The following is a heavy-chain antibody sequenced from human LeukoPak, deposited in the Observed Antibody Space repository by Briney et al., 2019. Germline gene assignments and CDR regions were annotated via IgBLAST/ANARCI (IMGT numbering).Heavy chain of an antibody. CDR2: INHSGST. V-gene: IGHV4-34*01. CDR1: GGSFSGYY. CDR3: ARHTTMVHFDY. Sequence: SETLSLTCAAYGGSFSGYYWSWIRQPPGKGLEWIGEINHSGSTNYNPSLKSRVTISVDTSKNQFSLKLNSVTAADTAVYYCARHTTMVHFDYWGQGTLVTVSS. J-gene: IGHJ4*02. D-gene: IGHD5-18*01.